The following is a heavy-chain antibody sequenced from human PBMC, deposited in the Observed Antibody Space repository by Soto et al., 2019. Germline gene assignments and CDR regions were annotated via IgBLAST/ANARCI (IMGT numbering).Heavy chain of an antibody. CDR1: GYTFTDHD. CDR3: VRGPSWATVVIAPDY. J-gene: IGHJ4*02. V-gene: IGHV1-8*01. Sequence: GSVKFSCKASGYTFTDHDINWVREATGQGLEWIGWMNPNSGDTGYAQKFRGRVAMTRDTTISTAYMELSSLRSEDTALYYCVRGPSWATVVIAPDYWGRGTLLTVSS. CDR2: MNPNSGDT. D-gene: IGHD2-21*01.